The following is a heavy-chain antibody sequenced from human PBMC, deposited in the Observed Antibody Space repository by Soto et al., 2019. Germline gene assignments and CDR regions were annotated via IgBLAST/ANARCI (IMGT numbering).Heavy chain of an antibody. Sequence: QVQRVESGGGVVQPGRSLRLSCAASGFPFTSYGMHWVREGPDKGLEWVAIISYEVSDKYYADSVKGRFTTSRDNSKNTLYLQMNSLRPEDTALYYCVGGQYYFDYRGQGTLVIVSS. J-gene: IGHJ4*02. D-gene: IGHD3-10*01. CDR1: GFPFTSYG. CDR3: VGGQYYFDY. V-gene: IGHV3-30*03. CDR2: ISYEVSDK.